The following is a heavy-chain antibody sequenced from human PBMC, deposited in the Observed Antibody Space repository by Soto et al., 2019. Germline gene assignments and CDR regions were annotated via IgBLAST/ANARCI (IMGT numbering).Heavy chain of an antibody. J-gene: IGHJ4*02. CDR2: IYYSGST. Sequence: QVQLQESGPGLVKPSQTLSLTCTVSGGSISSGDYYWSWIRQPPGKGLEWIGYIYYSGSTYYNPSLKSRVTISVDTSKNQISLKLSSVTAADTAVYYCARVSCTNGVCYKGYYFDYWGQGTLVTVSS. D-gene: IGHD2-8*01. CDR3: ARVSCTNGVCYKGYYFDY. CDR1: GGSISSGDYY. V-gene: IGHV4-30-4*01.